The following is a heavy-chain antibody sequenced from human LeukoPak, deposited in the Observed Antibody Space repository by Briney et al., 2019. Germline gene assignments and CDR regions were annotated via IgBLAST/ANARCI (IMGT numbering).Heavy chain of an antibody. Sequence: GSLRLSCVASGFSLSNYWMSWVRQAPGKGLEWVASIKEDGSQRDYVDSVKGRFTISRDNTKNSLYLQMSSLGAEDTAVYYCARLKDAVTIFDCWGQGILVTVSS. CDR3: ARLKDAVTIFDC. J-gene: IGHJ5*01. D-gene: IGHD4-17*01. V-gene: IGHV3-7*01. CDR2: IKEDGSQR. CDR1: GFSLSNYW.